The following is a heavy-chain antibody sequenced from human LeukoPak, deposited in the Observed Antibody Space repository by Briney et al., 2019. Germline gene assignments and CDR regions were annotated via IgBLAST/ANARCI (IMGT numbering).Heavy chain of an antibody. CDR2: INSDGSSI. D-gene: IGHD5-12*01. Sequence: QPGGSLRLSCAASGFTFSSYWLHWFRQAPGKGLVWVSRINSDGSSITYADSVKGRFTISRDNATNTLYLQMNSLRVEDTAVYYCAREGRVSGYDFDCWGQGTLVTVSS. J-gene: IGHJ4*02. CDR3: AREGRVSGYDFDC. V-gene: IGHV3-74*03. CDR1: GFTFSSYW.